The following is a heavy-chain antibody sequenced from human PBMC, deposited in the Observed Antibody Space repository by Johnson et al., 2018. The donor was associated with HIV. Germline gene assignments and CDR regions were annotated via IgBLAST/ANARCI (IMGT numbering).Heavy chain of an antibody. CDR2: IGTAGDT. CDR3: ARSQISFGVVTGAFDS. J-gene: IGHJ3*02. CDR1: GFTFSSYD. V-gene: IGHV3-13*01. D-gene: IGHD3-3*01. Sequence: VQLVESGGGSVQPGGSLRLSCAASGFTFSSYDMHWVRQATGKGLEWVSAIGTAGDTYYPGSVKGRFTISRENAKNSLYLQMNSLRAGDTAVYYCARSQISFGVVTGAFDSWGQGTMVTVSS.